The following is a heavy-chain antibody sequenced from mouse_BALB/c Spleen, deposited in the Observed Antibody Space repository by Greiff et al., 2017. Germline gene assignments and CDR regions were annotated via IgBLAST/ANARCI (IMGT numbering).Heavy chain of an antibody. D-gene: IGHD2-4*01. V-gene: IGHV5-6-5*01. Sequence: EVQLVESGGGLVKPGGSLKLSCAASGFTFSSYAMSWVRQTPEKRLEWVASISSGGSTYYPDSVKGRFPISRDNARNILYLQMSSLRSEDTAMYYCARGGYDYDLDSYYAMDYWGQGTSVTVSS. CDR3: ARGGYDYDLDSYYAMDY. CDR2: ISSGGST. CDR1: GFTFSSYA. J-gene: IGHJ4*01.